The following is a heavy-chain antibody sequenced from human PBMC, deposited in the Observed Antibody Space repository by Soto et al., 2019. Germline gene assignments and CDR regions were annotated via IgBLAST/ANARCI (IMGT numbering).Heavy chain of an antibody. Sequence: GGSLRLSCAASGFTFSGYAMNWVRQAPGKGLEWVSGISGSGGSMYYADSVKGRFTISRDNSKNTLYLQMNGLRAEDTAVYYCAKDRSGSHSYYFHAWGPGTPLTV. J-gene: IGHJ4*02. CDR2: ISGSGGSM. CDR3: AKDRSGSHSYYFHA. CDR1: GFTFSGYA. D-gene: IGHD1-26*01. V-gene: IGHV3-23*01.